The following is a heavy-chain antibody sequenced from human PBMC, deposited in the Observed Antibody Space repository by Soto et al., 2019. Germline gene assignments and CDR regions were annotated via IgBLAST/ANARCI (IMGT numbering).Heavy chain of an antibody. CDR3: ARGVAARPDYYYYGMDV. D-gene: IGHD6-6*01. Sequence: ASVKVSCKASGYTFTSYGISWVRQAPGQGLEWMGWISAYNGNTNYAQKLQGRVTMTTDTSTSTAYMELRSLRSDDTAVYYCARGVAARPDYYYYGMDVWGQGTTVTVSS. CDR2: ISAYNGNT. V-gene: IGHV1-18*01. CDR1: GYTFTSYG. J-gene: IGHJ6*02.